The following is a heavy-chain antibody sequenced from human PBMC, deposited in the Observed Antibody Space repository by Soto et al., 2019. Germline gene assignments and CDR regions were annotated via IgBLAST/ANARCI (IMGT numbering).Heavy chain of an antibody. J-gene: IGHJ5*02. Sequence: KTGGSLRLSCAASGFTFSSYSMNWVRQAPGKGLEWVSSISSSSSYIYYADSVKGRFTISRDNAKNSLYLQMNSLRAEDTAVYYCARGSGVVVPAEYNWFDPWGQGTLVTVSS. D-gene: IGHD2-2*01. CDR3: ARGSGVVVPAEYNWFDP. CDR1: GFTFSSYS. V-gene: IGHV3-21*01. CDR2: ISSSSSYI.